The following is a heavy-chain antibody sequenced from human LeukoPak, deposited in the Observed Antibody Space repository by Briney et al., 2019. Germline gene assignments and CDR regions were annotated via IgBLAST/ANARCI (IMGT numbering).Heavy chain of an antibody. D-gene: IGHD2-2*01. CDR1: GFTFNNYA. Sequence: GGSLRLSCAASGFTFNNYAMSWVRQAPGKGLEWVSALSGSGDNTFYADSVKGRFTISRGNSKNTLFLQMNSLGAGDTAVYYCAKESSCSGTSCLGNWFDPWGQGTLVTVSS. J-gene: IGHJ5*02. CDR3: AKESSCSGTSCLGNWFDP. CDR2: LSGSGDNT. V-gene: IGHV3-23*01.